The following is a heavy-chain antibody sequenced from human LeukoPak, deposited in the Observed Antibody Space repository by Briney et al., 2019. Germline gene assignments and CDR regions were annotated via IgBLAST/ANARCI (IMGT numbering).Heavy chain of an antibody. CDR2: ISSSGSTI. CDR3: ARTVYSGSYFDY. V-gene: IGHV3-11*04. Sequence: LSLTCAVYGGSFSGYYWSWIRQAPGKGLEWVSYISSSGSTIYYADSVKGRFTISRDNAKNSLYLQMNSLRAEDTAVYYCARTVYSGSYFDYWGQGTLVTVSS. J-gene: IGHJ4*02. CDR1: GGSFSGYY. D-gene: IGHD1-26*01.